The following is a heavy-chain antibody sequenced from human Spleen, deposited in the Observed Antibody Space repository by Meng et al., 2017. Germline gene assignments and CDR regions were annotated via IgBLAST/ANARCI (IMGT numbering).Heavy chain of an antibody. CDR2: INHSGST. D-gene: IGHD4-11*01. V-gene: IGHV4-34*01. CDR1: GGSFSDYY. CDR3: ARGPTTMAHDFDY. Sequence: QGQRPTWGAGLLKPSETLSLTCFVSGGSFSDYYWSWIRQPPGKGLEWIGEINHSGSTNYNPSLESRATISVDTSQNNLSLKLSSVTAADSAVYYCARGPTTMAHDFDYWGQGTLVTVSS. J-gene: IGHJ4*02.